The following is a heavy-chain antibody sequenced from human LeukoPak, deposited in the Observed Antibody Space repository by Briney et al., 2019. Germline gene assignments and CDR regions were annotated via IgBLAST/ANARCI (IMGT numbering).Heavy chain of an antibody. V-gene: IGHV3-48*01. CDR1: GFTFSSYA. J-gene: IGHJ4*02. CDR2: ISSDGSTI. Sequence: PGGSLRLSCAASGFTFSSYAMNWVRQAQGKGLEWLSYISSDGSTIYYADSVKGRITISRDNARKSLYLRMNSLRAEDTAVYYCARVPGYYDSSGLFDYWGQGTLVTVSS. D-gene: IGHD3-22*01. CDR3: ARVPGYYDSSGLFDY.